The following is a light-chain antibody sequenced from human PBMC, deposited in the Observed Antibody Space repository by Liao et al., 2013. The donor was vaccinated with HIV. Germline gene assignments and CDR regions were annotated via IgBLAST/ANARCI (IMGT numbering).Light chain of an antibody. J-gene: IGLJ2*01. V-gene: IGLV3-21*01. Sequence: SYELTQPPSVSVAPGKTARITCGGNNIGSKSVHWYQQKPGQSPVLVLHQDTKRPSGIPERFSGSNSGNIATLTISGTQVMDEADYYCQVWDSGSDHVVFGGGTKLTVL. CDR1: NIGSKS. CDR2: QDT. CDR3: QVWDSGSDHVV.